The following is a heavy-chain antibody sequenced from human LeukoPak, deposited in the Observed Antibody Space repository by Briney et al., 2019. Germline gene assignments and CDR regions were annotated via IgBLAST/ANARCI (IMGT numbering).Heavy chain of an antibody. CDR2: TYTGGNS. D-gene: IGHD3-22*01. J-gene: IGHJ3*02. CDR1: GFTFSSYS. Sequence: GGSLRLSCAASGFTFSSYSMNWVRQAPGKGLEWVSVTYTGGNSYYADSVKGRFIISRDISKNTLYLQMNSLRAEDSALYYCARGGRGSAAVVAPRSFDIWGQGTMVTVSS. CDR3: ARGGRGSAAVVAPRSFDI. V-gene: IGHV3-53*01.